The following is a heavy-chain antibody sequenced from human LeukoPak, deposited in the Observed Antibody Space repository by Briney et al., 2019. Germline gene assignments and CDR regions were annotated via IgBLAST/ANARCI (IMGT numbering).Heavy chain of an antibody. CDR1: GFTFDDYG. Sequence: PGRSLRLSCAASGFTFDDYGMSWVRQAPGKGLEWVSGINWNGGSTGYADSVKGRFTISRDNAKNSLYLQMNSLRAEDTALYFCARDTYYYDSSGYFDYWGQGTLVTVSS. D-gene: IGHD3-22*01. J-gene: IGHJ4*02. CDR3: ARDTYYYDSSGYFDY. V-gene: IGHV3-20*04. CDR2: INWNGGST.